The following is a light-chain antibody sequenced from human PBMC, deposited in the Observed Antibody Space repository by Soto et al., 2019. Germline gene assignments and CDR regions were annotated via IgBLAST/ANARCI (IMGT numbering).Light chain of an antibody. V-gene: IGKV3-20*01. CDR1: QSVRSSY. CDR2: GAS. Sequence: EIELTQSPGTLSLSPGERATLSCRASQSVRSSYLAWYQQKPGQAPRLLIYGASSRATGIPDRFSGSGSGTDFTLTISRLEPEDFAVYYCQQYGSSPSTFGQGTKLGIK. CDR3: QQYGSSPST. J-gene: IGKJ2*02.